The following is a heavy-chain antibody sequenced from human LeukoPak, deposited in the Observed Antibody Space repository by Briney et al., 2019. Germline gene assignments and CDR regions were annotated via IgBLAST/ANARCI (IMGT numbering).Heavy chain of an antibody. CDR3: ARTTMVRGTYYMDV. V-gene: IGHV4-59*01. CDR2: IYYSGYI. D-gene: IGHD3-10*01. J-gene: IGHJ6*03. Sequence: SETLSLTCTVSGGSISSYYWSWIRQPPGKGLEWIGCIYYSGYINYKSSLKSRVTISVDTSKNQFSLKLSSVTAADTAVYYCARTTMVRGTYYMDVWGKGTTVTVSS. CDR1: GGSISSYY.